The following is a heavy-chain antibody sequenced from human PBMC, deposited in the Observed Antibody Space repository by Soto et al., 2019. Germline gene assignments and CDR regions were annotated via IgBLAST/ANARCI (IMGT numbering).Heavy chain of an antibody. V-gene: IGHV2-26*01. D-gene: IGHD2-21*02. CDR3: ARTVVTPSSAFDI. Sequence: QVTLKKSGPVLVKPTETLTLTCTVSGFSLTNARMGVSWIRQPPGKALEWLAHISSNDEKSYSTSLISRLTISKDTSKSQVVLIMTHMDPVDTATYHCARTVVTPSSAFDIWGQGTMVTVSS. CDR2: ISSNDEK. J-gene: IGHJ3*02. CDR1: GFSLTNARMG.